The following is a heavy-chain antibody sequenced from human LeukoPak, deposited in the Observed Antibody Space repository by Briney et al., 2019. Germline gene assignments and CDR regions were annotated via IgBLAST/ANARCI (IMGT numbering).Heavy chain of an antibody. Sequence: ASVKVSCKASGYSFTNYAMNWVRQAPGQGLEWMGWINTKTGKPTYAQGFTGRFVFSLDTSVTTAYLQISSLKAEDTAVYYCARDIGYCTNGICYYPNNWLDPWGQGTLVTVSS. CDR1: GYSFTNYA. CDR3: ARDIGYCTNGICYYPNNWLDP. D-gene: IGHD2-8*01. J-gene: IGHJ5*02. V-gene: IGHV7-4-1*02. CDR2: INTKTGKP.